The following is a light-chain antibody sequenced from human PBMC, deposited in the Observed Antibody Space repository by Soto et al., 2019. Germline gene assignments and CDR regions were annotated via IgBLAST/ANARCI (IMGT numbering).Light chain of an antibody. CDR1: SSNIGAGYG. Sequence: VLTQPPSVSGAPGQRVTISCTGSSSNIGAGYGVHWYQQLPGTAPKLLIYGNSNRPSGVPDRFSGSKSGTSASLAITGLQAEDEADYYCQSYDSSLSGWVFGGGTKLTVL. CDR3: QSYDSSLSGWV. V-gene: IGLV1-40*01. J-gene: IGLJ3*02. CDR2: GNS.